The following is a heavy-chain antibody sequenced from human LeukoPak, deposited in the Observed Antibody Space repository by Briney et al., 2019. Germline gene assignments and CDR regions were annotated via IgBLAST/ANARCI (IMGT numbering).Heavy chain of an antibody. D-gene: IGHD4-17*01. CDR1: GFTFNKHG. J-gene: IGHJ4*02. CDR3: VKEADQSVRYFDY. CDR2: IRDDGTQR. V-gene: IGHV3-30*02. Sequence: GSLRLSCAASGFTFNKHGAHWVRQAPGKGPEWVAVIRDDGTQRYYGDSVKGRFTISRDNSKSILYLQMNSLTAEDTAVYYCVKEADQSVRYFDYWGQGTLVTVSS.